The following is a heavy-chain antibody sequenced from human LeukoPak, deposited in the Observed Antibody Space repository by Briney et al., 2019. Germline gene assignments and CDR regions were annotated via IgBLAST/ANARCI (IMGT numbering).Heavy chain of an antibody. Sequence: SETLSLTCTVSGYSISSGYYWGWIRQPPGKGLEWIGSIYHSGSTYYNPSLKSRVTISVDTSKNQFSLKLSSVTAADTAVYYCARGESATIFGVVIIRMGYYYMDVWGKGTTVTVSS. V-gene: IGHV4-38-2*02. CDR2: IYHSGST. CDR3: ARGESATIFGVVIIRMGYYYMDV. CDR1: GYSISSGYY. D-gene: IGHD3-3*01. J-gene: IGHJ6*03.